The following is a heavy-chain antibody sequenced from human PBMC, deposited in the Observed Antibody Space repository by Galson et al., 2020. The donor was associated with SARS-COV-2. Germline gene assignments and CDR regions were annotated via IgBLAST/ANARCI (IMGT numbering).Heavy chain of an antibody. CDR1: GFTFSSYG. Sequence: GGSLRLSCAASGFTFSSYGMHWVRQAPGKGLEWVAVISYDGSNKYYADSVKGRFTISRDNSKNTLYLQMNSLRAEDTAVYYCAKSAHVVVTAYYFDYWGQGTLVTVSS. D-gene: IGHD2-21*02. J-gene: IGHJ4*02. CDR2: ISYDGSNK. CDR3: AKSAHVVVTAYYFDY. V-gene: IGHV3-30*18.